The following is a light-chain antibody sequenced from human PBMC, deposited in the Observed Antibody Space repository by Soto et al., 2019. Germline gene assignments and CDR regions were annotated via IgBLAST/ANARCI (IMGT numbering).Light chain of an antibody. CDR3: QQCHATPLT. CDR2: AAS. V-gene: IGKV1-5*03. Sequence: DIQMTQSPSALSACLRDRVTITCRASQSISIWLAWYQQKPGKAPKLLIYAASSLESGVPSRFSGSGSGTEFTLTISSLQPDDFGIYYCQQCHATPLTFGQGTRLEIK. CDR1: QSISIW. J-gene: IGKJ5*01.